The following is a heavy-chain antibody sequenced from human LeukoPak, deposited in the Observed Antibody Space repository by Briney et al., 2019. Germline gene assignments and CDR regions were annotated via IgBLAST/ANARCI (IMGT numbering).Heavy chain of an antibody. D-gene: IGHD3-22*01. CDR1: GFTFSSYS. V-gene: IGHV3-21*01. CDR2: ISRSSNYI. CDR3: ARDYYDSSGSVDY. Sequence: GGSLRLSCAASGFTFSSYSMNWVRQAPGKGLEWVSSISRSSNYIYYGDSVKGRFTISRDNAKNSLYLQMNSLRAEDTAVYYCARDYYDSSGSVDYWGQGTLVTVSS. J-gene: IGHJ4*02.